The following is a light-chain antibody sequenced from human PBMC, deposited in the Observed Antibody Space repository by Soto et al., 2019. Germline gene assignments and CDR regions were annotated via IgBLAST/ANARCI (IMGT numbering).Light chain of an antibody. CDR1: QSVSSN. Sequence: EIVMTQSPATLSVSPGERATLSCRASQSVSSNLAWYQQKPGQAPRLLIYGASIRATGFPDRFSGSGSGTEFTLTISRLQSEDFAVYYCHKYNSWPSFTFGGGTQVDIK. V-gene: IGKV3-15*01. J-gene: IGKJ4*01. CDR2: GAS. CDR3: HKYNSWPSFT.